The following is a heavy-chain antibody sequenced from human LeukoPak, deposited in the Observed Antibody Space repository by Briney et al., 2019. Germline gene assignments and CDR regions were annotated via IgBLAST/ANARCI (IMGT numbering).Heavy chain of an antibody. J-gene: IGHJ4*02. CDR2: INTDGSST. CDR3: ARDHYNYYFDY. V-gene: IGHV3-74*01. D-gene: IGHD1-1*01. Sequence: GRSLRLSCAASGFTFSSYWMHWVRQAPGKGLVWVSRINTDGSSTSYADSVKGRFTISRDNAKNTLYLQMNSLRAEDTAVYYCARDHYNYYFDYWGQGTLVTVSS. CDR1: GFTFSSYW.